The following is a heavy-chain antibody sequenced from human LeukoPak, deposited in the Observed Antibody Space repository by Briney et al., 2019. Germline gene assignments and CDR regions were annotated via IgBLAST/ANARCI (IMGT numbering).Heavy chain of an antibody. CDR2: ISSDSGAR. CDR1: GLTFSTYS. D-gene: IGHD2-15*01. J-gene: IGHJ5*02. CDR3: ARATQPGFDP. Sequence: GGSLRLSCGASGLTFSTYSMNWVRQAPGKGLEWVSCISSDSGARYYADSVKGRFTISRDNAKNSLYLQMNSLRAEDTAVYYCARATQPGFDPWGQGTLVTVSS. V-gene: IGHV3-48*01.